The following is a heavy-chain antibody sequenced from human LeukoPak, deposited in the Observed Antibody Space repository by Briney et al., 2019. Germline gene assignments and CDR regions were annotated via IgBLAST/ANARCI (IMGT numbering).Heavy chain of an antibody. CDR2: ISSSSSYI. CDR1: GFTFSSYS. V-gene: IGHV3-21*01. CDR3: ARDLGYCSGGSCSVVDY. D-gene: IGHD2-15*01. J-gene: IGHJ4*02. Sequence: GGSLRLPCAASGFTFSSYSMNWVRQAPGKGLEWVSSISSSSSYIYYADSVKGRFTISRDNAKNSLYLQMNSLRAEDTAVYYCARDLGYCSGGSCSVVDYWGQGTLVTVSS.